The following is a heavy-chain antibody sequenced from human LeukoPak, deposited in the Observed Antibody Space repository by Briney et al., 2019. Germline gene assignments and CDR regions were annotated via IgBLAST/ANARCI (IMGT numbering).Heavy chain of an antibody. J-gene: IGHJ4*02. Sequence: GGSLRLSCAASGFTFSSCWMSWVRQAPGKGLEWVANIKQDGSEKYYVDSVKGRFTISRDNAKNSLYLQMNSLRAEDTAVYYCARESIAAAGIFDYWGQGTLVTVSS. D-gene: IGHD6-13*01. V-gene: IGHV3-7*01. CDR2: IKQDGSEK. CDR1: GFTFSSCW. CDR3: ARESIAAAGIFDY.